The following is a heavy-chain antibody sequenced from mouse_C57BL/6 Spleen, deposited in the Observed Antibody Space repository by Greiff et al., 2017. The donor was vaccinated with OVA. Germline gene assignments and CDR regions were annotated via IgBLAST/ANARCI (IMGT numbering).Heavy chain of an antibody. CDR2: IDPNSGGT. Sequence: VQLQQPGAELVKPGASVKLSCKASGYTFTSYWMHWVKQRPGRGLEWIGRIDPNSGGTKYNEKFKRKATLTVDKPSSTAYLQRSSLTSEDSAVCYCARGIYYDYVDGGIDYWGQGTTRTVSS. V-gene: IGHV1-72*01. J-gene: IGHJ2*01. CDR3: ARGIYYDYVDGGIDY. D-gene: IGHD2-4*01. CDR1: GYTFTSYW.